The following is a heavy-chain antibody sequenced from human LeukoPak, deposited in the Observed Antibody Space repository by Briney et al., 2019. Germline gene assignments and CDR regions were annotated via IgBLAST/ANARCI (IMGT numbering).Heavy chain of an antibody. CDR2: ITGSAGGT. D-gene: IGHD3-10*02. CDR1: GFTFSSYA. CDR3: AELGITMIGGV. Sequence: GGSLRLSCAASGFTFSSYAMSWVRQAPGKGLEWVSVITGSAGGTYYADSVKGRFTISRDNSKNTLFLQMNSLRAEDTAVYYCAELGITMIGGVWGKGTTVTISS. J-gene: IGHJ6*04. V-gene: IGHV3-23*01.